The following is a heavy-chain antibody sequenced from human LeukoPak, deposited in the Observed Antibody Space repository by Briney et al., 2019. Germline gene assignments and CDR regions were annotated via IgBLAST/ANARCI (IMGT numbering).Heavy chain of an antibody. D-gene: IGHD3-10*01. V-gene: IGHV3-7*03. Sequence: GGSLRLSCAASGFTFSTYWMAWVRQVPGKGLEWVANIKEDGSVLNYVDSVKGRFTISRDNAKNSLYLQMNSLRAEDTAVYYCARDVDGDLDYWGQGTLVSVSS. CDR1: GFTFSTYW. J-gene: IGHJ4*02. CDR3: ARDVDGDLDY. CDR2: IKEDGSVL.